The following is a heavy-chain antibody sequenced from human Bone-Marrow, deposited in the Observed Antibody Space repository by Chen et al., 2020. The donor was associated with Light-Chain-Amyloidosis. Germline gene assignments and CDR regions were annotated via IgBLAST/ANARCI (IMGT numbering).Heavy chain of an antibody. Sequence: QVQPVQSGAEVTKPGASAKVSCKVSGSTLTELAMHWVRPAPGKGLEWMGGFDPEDGETIYAQKFQGRVTMTEDTSTDTAYMELSSLRSEDTAVYYCATGENWFDPWGQGTLVTVSS. J-gene: IGHJ5*02. V-gene: IGHV1-24*01. CDR1: GSTLTELA. CDR3: ATGENWFDP. CDR2: FDPEDGET.